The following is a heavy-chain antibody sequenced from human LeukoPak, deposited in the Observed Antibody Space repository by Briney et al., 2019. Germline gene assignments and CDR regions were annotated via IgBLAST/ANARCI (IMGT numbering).Heavy chain of an antibody. CDR2: IYYSGST. CDR3: ARDLGCGGDCYAFDI. Sequence: SETLSLTCTVSGGSISSYYWSWIRQPPGKGLEWIGYIYYSGSTNYNPSLKSRVTISVDTSKNQFSLKLSSVTAAVTAVYYCARDLGCGGDCYAFDIWGQGTMVTVSS. V-gene: IGHV4-59*01. J-gene: IGHJ3*02. D-gene: IGHD2-21*02. CDR1: GGSISSYY.